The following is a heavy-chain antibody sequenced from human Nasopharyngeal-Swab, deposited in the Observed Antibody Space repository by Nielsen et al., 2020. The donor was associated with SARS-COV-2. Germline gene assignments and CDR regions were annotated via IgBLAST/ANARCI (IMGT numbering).Heavy chain of an antibody. CDR2: ISGSGGST. D-gene: IGHD6-6*01. CDR3: AKDQHWAARGVDAFDI. Sequence: WIRQPPGKGLEWVSAISGSGGSTYYADSVKGRFTISRDNSKNTLYLQMNSLRAEDTAVYYCAKDQHWAARGVDAFDIWGQGTMVTVSS. V-gene: IGHV3-23*01. J-gene: IGHJ3*02.